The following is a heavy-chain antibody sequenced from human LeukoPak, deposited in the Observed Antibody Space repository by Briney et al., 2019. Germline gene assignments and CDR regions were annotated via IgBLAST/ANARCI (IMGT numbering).Heavy chain of an antibody. CDR2: ISAFDDIT. V-gene: IGHV3-43*02. CDR3: AKVISGWYGYDF. J-gene: IGHJ4*02. Sequence: GGSLRLSCAASGFTFDDFAMHWVRQAPGKGLEWVSLISAFDDITYYADSVRGRFTISRDNSKNSLYLQMNNLKIEDTAFYYCAKVISGWYGYDFWSQGTLVTVSS. CDR1: GFTFDDFA. D-gene: IGHD6-19*01.